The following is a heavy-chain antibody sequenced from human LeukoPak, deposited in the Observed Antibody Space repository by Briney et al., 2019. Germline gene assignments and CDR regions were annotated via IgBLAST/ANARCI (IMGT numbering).Heavy chain of an antibody. CDR1: GFTFSSYT. V-gene: IGHV3-23*01. Sequence: GGSLRLSCTASGFTFSSYTMTWVRQAPGKGLKWVSTITTGDGNTYYADSVKGRFTVSRDDSRNTLYLQMNSLRAEDTAVYYCAKDGGLWVSAHWGDSWGRGTLVTVSS. J-gene: IGHJ4*02. CDR2: ITTGDGNT. D-gene: IGHD7-27*01. CDR3: AKDGGLWVSAHWGDS.